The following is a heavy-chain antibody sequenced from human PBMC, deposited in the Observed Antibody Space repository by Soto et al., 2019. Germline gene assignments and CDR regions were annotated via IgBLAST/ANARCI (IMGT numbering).Heavy chain of an antibody. J-gene: IGHJ6*02. CDR1: GGTFSSYA. Sequence: QVQLVQSGAEVKKPGSSVKVSCKASGGTFSSYAISWVRQGPGQGLEWMGGIIPISDTTNYAQKFQGRVTMTADESTSTAYMELSSLRSEDTAVYYCARSQGSSTSLEIYYYYYSGMDVWGQANTVTVSS. D-gene: IGHD2-2*01. CDR3: ARSQGSSTSLEIYYYYYSGMDV. CDR2: IIPISDTT. V-gene: IGHV1-69*01.